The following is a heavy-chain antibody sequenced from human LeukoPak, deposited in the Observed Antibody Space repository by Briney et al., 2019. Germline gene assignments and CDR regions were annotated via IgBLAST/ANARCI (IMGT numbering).Heavy chain of an antibody. J-gene: IGHJ4*02. V-gene: IGHV3-23*01. CDR3: AKLGNSNPLRLPFDY. D-gene: IGHD4-23*01. CDR1: GFTFSSYA. CDR2: ISGSGGST. Sequence: GGSLRLSCAASGFTFSSYAMSWVRQAPGKGLEWVSAISGSGGSTYYADSVKGRFTISRDNPKNTLYLQMNSLRAEDTAVYYCAKLGNSNPLRLPFDYCGQETLVTVSS.